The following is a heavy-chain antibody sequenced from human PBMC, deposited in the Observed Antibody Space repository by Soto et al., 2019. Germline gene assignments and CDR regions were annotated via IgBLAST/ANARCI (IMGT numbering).Heavy chain of an antibody. J-gene: IGHJ6*02. CDR1: GGTFSSYA. CDR3: ARDRVATIEDYYYYGMDV. V-gene: IGHV1-69*13. Sequence: SVKVSCKASGGTFSSYAISWVRQAPGQGLEWMGGIIPIFGTANYAQKFQGRVTITADESTSTAYMELSSLRSEDTAVYYCARDRVATIEDYYYYGMDVWGQGTTVTVSS. D-gene: IGHD5-12*01. CDR2: IIPIFGTA.